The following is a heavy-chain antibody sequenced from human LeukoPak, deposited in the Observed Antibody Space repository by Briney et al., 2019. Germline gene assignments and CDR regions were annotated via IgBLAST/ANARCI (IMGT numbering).Heavy chain of an antibody. Sequence: GGSLRLSCAASGFPFSSYSMNWVRQAPGEGLEWVSYISSSRTTSYADSVKGRFTISRDNAKNSLYLQMNSLRAEDTAVYYCARDLKGSGSFYRPSYDYWGQGTLVTVSS. CDR2: ISSSRTT. V-gene: IGHV3-48*01. J-gene: IGHJ4*02. D-gene: IGHD3-10*01. CDR1: GFPFSSYS. CDR3: ARDLKGSGSFYRPSYDY.